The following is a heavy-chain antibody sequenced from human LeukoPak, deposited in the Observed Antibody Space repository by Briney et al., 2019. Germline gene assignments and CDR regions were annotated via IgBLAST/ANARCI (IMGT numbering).Heavy chain of an antibody. CDR1: GFTFSSYA. Sequence: PGGSLRLSCAASGFTFSSYAMSWVRQAPGKGLEWVSAISGSGGSTYYADSVKGRFTISRDNSKNTLYLQMNSLRAEDTAVYYCAKDGTYSSLYYYYYGMDVWGQGTTVTVSS. J-gene: IGHJ6*02. CDR3: AKDGTYSSLYYYYYGMDV. V-gene: IGHV3-23*01. D-gene: IGHD6-6*01. CDR2: ISGSGGST.